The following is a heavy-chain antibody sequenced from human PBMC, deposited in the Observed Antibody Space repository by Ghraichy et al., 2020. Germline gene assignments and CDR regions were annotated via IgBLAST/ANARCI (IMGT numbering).Heavy chain of an antibody. CDR3: AKNMIIVVITRGAFDI. V-gene: IGHV3-23*01. CDR1: GFTFSSYA. Sequence: GGSLRLSCAASGFTFSSYAMSWVRQAPGKGLEWVSAISASGESTFYADSVKGRFTISRDNSKNRLYLQMNSLRAEDTAVYYCAKNMIIVVITRGAFDIWGQGTMVTVS. CDR2: ISASGEST. D-gene: IGHD3-22*01. J-gene: IGHJ3*02.